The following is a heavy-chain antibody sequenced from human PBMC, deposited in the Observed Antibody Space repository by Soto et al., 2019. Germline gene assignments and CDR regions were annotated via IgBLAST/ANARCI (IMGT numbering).Heavy chain of an antibody. CDR2: IRSKTYDGTT. CDR1: GLTFGDYA. D-gene: IGHD6-19*01. V-gene: IGHV3-49*03. CDR3: TRAVAGPFDY. J-gene: IGHJ4*02. Sequence: AGASPRLSCTNSGLTFGDYAVNWFRLAPGKGLEWVGFIRSKTYDGTTEYAAAVKGRFTISRDESNSIAYLQMNSLKTENTAIYYFTRAVAGPFDYWVQVTLVTVSS.